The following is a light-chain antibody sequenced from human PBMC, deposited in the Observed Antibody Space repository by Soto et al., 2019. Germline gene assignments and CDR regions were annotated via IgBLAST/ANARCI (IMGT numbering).Light chain of an antibody. CDR3: CSYTSGSTRYV. CDR1: SSDVGGYNY. J-gene: IGLJ1*01. V-gene: IGLV2-14*01. CDR2: DVT. Sequence: QSVLTQPASVSGSPGQSITISCTGTSSDVGGYNYVSWYQQHPGKAPKLMISDVTNRPSGVSDRFSGSKSGNMASLTISRLQAEDEADYYCCSYTSGSTRYVFGTGTKLTVL.